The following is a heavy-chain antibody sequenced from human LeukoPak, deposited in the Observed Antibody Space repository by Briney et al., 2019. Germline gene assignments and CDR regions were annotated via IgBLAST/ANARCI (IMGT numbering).Heavy chain of an antibody. D-gene: IGHD5-24*01. J-gene: IGHJ1*01. CDR1: GFTSSSSR. CDR3: AKDLKPWKGRQLRLCVH. V-gene: IGHV3-33*06. Sequence: PGGSLRLSSAQPGFTSSSSRTYRVRQAPGKGLEWVAVIWYDGSNKYYADSVKGRFTISRDNSKNTLYLQMKSLRAEDTAVYYCAKDLKPWKGRQLRLCVHGAQGTLVTVSS. CDR2: IWYDGSNK.